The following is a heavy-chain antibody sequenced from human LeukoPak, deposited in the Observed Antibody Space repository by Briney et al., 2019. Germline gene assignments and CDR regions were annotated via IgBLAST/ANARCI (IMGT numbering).Heavy chain of an antibody. CDR3: ARGDGIDY. Sequence: APVKVSCKASGYTFTNYYIHWARQVPGQGLEWMGLIYPNDNYTTYAPRFQGRVTMTNDASTSTVYMELNSLRSEDTAVFYCARGDGIDYWGQGTLVTVSS. J-gene: IGHJ4*02. V-gene: IGHV1-46*01. CDR1: GYTFTNYY. CDR2: IYPNDNYT.